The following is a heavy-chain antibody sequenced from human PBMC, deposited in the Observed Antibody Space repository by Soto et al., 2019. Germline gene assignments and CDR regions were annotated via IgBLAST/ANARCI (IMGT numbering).Heavy chain of an antibody. D-gene: IGHD6-25*01. CDR1: GIMSSGYG. J-gene: IGHJ4*02. CDR2: INPILDST. CDR3: ATMKRARLDS. V-gene: IGHV1-69*09. Sequence: QEQVVQSGPAMKEPGSSVKVSCRASGIMSSGYGFSWVRQAPGQGLEWVGRINPILDSTHYAQNLQGRVSITVDKSTDTAYLAVTSLRLEDTAIYFCATMKRARLDSWGRGTVVTVSS.